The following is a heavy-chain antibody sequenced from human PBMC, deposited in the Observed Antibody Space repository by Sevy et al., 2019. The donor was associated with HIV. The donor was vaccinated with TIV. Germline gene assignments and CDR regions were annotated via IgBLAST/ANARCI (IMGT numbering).Heavy chain of an antibody. CDR3: ARSSTVTTRLDY. CDR1: GFTFSSYE. D-gene: IGHD4-17*01. Sequence: GGSLRLSCAASGFTFSSYEMNWVRQAPGKGLEWVSYISSSGSTIYYADSVKGRLTISRENAKNSLYLQMNSLRAEDTAVYYCARSSTVTTRLDYWGQGTLVTVSS. J-gene: IGHJ4*02. CDR2: ISSSGSTI. V-gene: IGHV3-48*03.